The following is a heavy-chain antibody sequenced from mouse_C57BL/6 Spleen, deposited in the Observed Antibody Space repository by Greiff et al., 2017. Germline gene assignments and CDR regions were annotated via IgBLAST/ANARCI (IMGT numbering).Heavy chain of an antibody. CDR2: INPYNGDT. CDR3: ESYDPFAY. Sequence: EVKLVESGPELVKPGDSVKISCKASGYSFTGYFMNWVMQSHGKSLEWIGRINPYNGDTFYNQKFKGKATLTVDKSSSTAHMGLRSLTAEDAAVYYCESYDPFAYWGQGTLVTVSA. D-gene: IGHD2-3*01. V-gene: IGHV1-20*01. J-gene: IGHJ3*01. CDR1: GYSFTGYF.